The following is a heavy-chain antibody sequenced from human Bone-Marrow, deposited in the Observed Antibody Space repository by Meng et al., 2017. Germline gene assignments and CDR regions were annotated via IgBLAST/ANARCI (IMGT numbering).Heavy chain of an antibody. V-gene: IGHV1-2*06. CDR1: GYTFPDYW. CDR2: INPKSGDT. CDR3: ARDEDISAAGKLFGDY. Sequence: ASVKVSCKASGYTFPDYWLHWVRRAPGQGLEWMGRINPKSGDTHYAQRFQGRVTMTGDTSISTAYMELSGLRSDDTAMYCCARDEDISAAGKLFGDYWGQGTLVIVSS. J-gene: IGHJ4*02. D-gene: IGHD6-13*01.